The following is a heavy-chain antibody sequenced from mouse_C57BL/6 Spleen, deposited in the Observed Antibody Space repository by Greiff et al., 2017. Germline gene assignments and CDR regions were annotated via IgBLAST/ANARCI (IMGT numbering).Heavy chain of an antibody. D-gene: IGHD4-1*01. Sequence: VQLQQPGAELVRPGSSVKLSCKASGYTFTSYWMDWVKQRPGQGLEWIGNIYPSDSETHYNQKFKDKATLTVDKSSSTAYMQLSSLTSEDSAVYYCARRGELGRGYWGQGTTLTVSS. CDR1: GYTFTSYW. CDR3: ARRGELGRGY. CDR2: IYPSDSET. J-gene: IGHJ2*01. V-gene: IGHV1-61*01.